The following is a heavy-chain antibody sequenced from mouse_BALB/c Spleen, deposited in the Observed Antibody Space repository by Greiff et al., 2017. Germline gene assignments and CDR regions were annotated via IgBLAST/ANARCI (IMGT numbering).Heavy chain of an antibody. D-gene: IGHD1-1*01. CDR3: ARGSYGSSYGDYAMDY. J-gene: IGHJ4*01. V-gene: IGHV3-6*02. Sequence: VQLKESGPGLVKPSQSLSLTCSVTGYSITSGYYWNWIRQFPGNKLEWMGYISYDGSNNYNPSLKNRISITRDTSKNQFFLKLNSVTTEDTATYYCARGSYGSSYGDYAMDYWGQGTSVTVSS. CDR1: GYSITSGYY. CDR2: ISYDGSN.